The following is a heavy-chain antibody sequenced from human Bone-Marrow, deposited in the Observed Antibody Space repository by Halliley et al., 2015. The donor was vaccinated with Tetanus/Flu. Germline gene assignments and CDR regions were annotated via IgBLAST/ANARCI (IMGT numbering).Heavy chain of an antibody. CDR2: ILPFFGTA. D-gene: IGHD5-18*01. V-gene: IGHV1-69*06. CDR1: GVTFNSYA. J-gene: IGHJ4*02. Sequence: QLVQSGAEVKKSGSSVKVSCRASGVTFNSYAITWVRQAPGQGLEWMGGILPFFGTATYAQKFQGRVTITADKSTGTAYMELSSLRSDDTAVFYWARVAPDTAMVFWGQGTLVTVSS. CDR3: ARVAPDTAMVF.